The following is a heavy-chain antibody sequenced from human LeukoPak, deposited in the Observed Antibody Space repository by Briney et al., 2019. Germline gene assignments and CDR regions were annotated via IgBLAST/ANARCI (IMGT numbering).Heavy chain of an antibody. CDR1: GXSISSSNW. CDR2: IYHSGST. V-gene: IGHV4-4*02. CDR3: ARDFRSYDSSGYHY. D-gene: IGHD3-22*01. J-gene: IGHJ4*02. Sequence: SGTLSLTCAVSGXSISSSNWWSWVRQPPGKGLGWIGEIYHSGSTNYNPSLKSRVTISVDKSKNQFSLKLSSVTAADTAVYYCARDFRSYDSSGYHYWGQGTLVTVSS.